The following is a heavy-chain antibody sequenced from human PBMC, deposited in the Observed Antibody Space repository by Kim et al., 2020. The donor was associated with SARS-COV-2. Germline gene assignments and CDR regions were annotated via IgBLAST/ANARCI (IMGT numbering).Heavy chain of an antibody. D-gene: IGHD6-6*01. J-gene: IGHJ4*02. CDR3: ARASIAARYFDY. Sequence: ASVKVSCKASGYTFTSYYMHWVRQAPGQGLEWMGIINPSGGSTSYAQKFQGRVTMTRDTSTSTVYMELSSLRSEDTAVYYCARASIAARYFDYWGQGTLVTESS. CDR1: GYTFTSYY. CDR2: INPSGGST. V-gene: IGHV1-46*01.